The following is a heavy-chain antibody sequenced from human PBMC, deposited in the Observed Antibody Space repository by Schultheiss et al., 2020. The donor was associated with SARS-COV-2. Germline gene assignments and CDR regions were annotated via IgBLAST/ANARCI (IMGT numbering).Heavy chain of an antibody. CDR1: GGSISSGVYY. CDR3: ARVARGSSERWLQLGGWFDP. Sequence: SETLSLTCAVSGGSISSGVYYWSWIRQPAGKGLEWIGRIYTSGSTNYNPSLKSRVTMSVDTSKNQFSLKLSSVTAADTAVYYCARVARGSSERWLQLGGWFDPWGQGTLVTVSS. V-gene: IGHV4-61*02. CDR2: IYTSGST. D-gene: IGHD5-24*01. J-gene: IGHJ5*02.